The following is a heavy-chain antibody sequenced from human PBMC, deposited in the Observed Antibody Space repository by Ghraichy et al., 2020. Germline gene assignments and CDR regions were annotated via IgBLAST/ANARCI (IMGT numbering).Heavy chain of an antibody. CDR2: IYYSGST. D-gene: IGHD2-2*01. CDR3: ARSTEYCSSTSCYRTFDY. Sequence: SETLSLTCTVSGGSISSGGYYWSWIRQHPGKGLEWIGYIYYSGSTYYNPSLKSRVTISVDTSKNQFSLKLSSVTAADTAVYYCARSTEYCSSTSCYRTFDYWGQGTLVTVSS. V-gene: IGHV4-31*03. CDR1: GGSISSGGYY. J-gene: IGHJ4*02.